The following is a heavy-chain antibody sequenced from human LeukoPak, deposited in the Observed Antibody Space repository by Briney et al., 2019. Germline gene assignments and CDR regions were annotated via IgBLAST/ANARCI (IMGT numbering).Heavy chain of an antibody. Sequence: WGSLRLSCAASGFTFSSYGMSWVRQAQGKGLEWVSAISGSGGSTYYADSGKGRCTISRENSKNTLYLQMNSLIAEDTAVYYCAKEGEPIAAADYDYWGQGTLVTVSS. CDR3: AKEGEPIAAADYDY. CDR2: ISGSGGST. J-gene: IGHJ4*02. V-gene: IGHV3-23*01. D-gene: IGHD6-13*01. CDR1: GFTFSSYG.